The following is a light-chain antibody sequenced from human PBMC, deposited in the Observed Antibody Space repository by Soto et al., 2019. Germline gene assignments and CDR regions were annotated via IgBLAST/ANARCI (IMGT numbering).Light chain of an antibody. Sequence: QSVLTQPPSASGTPGQRGTISCSGSSSNIGSNTVNWYQQLQGTAPKLLIYSNNQRPSGVPDRFSGSKSGTSASLAISGLQSEDEADYYCAAWDDSLNRVFGGGTKLTVL. CDR2: SNN. CDR3: AAWDDSLNRV. J-gene: IGLJ3*02. CDR1: SSNIGSNT. V-gene: IGLV1-44*01.